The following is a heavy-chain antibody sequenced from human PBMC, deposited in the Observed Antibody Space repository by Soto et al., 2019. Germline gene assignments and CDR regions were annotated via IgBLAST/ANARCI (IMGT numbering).Heavy chain of an antibody. V-gene: IGHV6-1*01. CDR3: ARDSIHGVAAPGLVFDY. CDR1: GDSVSSNSAA. CDR2: TYYRSKWYN. J-gene: IGHJ4*02. Sequence: PSQTLSLTCAISGDSVSSNSAAWNWIRQSPSRGLEWLGRTYYRSKWYNDYAVSVKSRITINPDTSKNQFSLQLNSVTPEDTAVYYCARDSIHGVAAPGLVFDYWGQGTLVTVSS. D-gene: IGHD6-19*01.